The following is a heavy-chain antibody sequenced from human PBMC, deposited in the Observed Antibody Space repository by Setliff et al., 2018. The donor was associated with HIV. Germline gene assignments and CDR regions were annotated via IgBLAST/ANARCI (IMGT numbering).Heavy chain of an antibody. V-gene: IGHV3-30*03. J-gene: IGHJ4*02. CDR3: TRMISPRANKYSSGWFDY. CDR1: GFTFSSAW. CDR2: ISYDGSNK. Sequence: AGGSLRLSCAASGFTFSSAWMGWVRQAPGKGLEWVAVISYDGSNKYYADSLKGRITISRDNTKNSLYLQIDSLRAEDTAIYYCTRMISPRANKYSSGWFDYWGQGTLVTVSS. D-gene: IGHD6-19*01.